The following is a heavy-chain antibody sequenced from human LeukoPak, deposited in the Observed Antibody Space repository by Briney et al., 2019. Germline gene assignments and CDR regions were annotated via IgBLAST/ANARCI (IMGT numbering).Heavy chain of an antibody. CDR3: ARAPISFYDFWSGYPRGAFDI. CDR1: GGSISSYY. V-gene: IGHV4-59*01. J-gene: IGHJ3*02. CDR2: IYYSGST. Sequence: PSETLSLTCTVSGGSISSYYWSWIRQPPGKGLEWIGYIYYSGSTNYNPSLKSRVTISVDTSKNQFSLKLSSVTAADTAVYYCARAPISFYDFWSGYPRGAFDIWGQGTMVTVSS. D-gene: IGHD3-3*01.